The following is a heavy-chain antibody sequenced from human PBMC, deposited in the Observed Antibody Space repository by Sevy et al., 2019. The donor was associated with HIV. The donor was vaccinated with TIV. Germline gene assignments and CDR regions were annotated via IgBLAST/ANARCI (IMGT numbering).Heavy chain of an antibody. D-gene: IGHD2-15*01. V-gene: IGHV1-18*01. CDR3: ARDKMENTDNYFDY. Sequence: ASVKVSCKASGYSFTTYGISWVRQAPGQGLEWMGWISGYNGKTNHEQKLQGRVTMTTDTSRSTAYLELRDLRSVDTAVYYCARDKMENTDNYFDYWGQGTLVTVSS. CDR1: GYSFTTYG. CDR2: ISGYNGKT. J-gene: IGHJ4*02.